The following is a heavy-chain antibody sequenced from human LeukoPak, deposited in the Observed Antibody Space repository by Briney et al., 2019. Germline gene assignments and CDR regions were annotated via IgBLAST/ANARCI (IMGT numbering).Heavy chain of an antibody. V-gene: IGHV3-23*01. CDR1: GFTFTNYA. CDR2: ISGSGDST. Sequence: GSLRLSCAASGFTFTNYAMSWVRQARVKGLEWVSGISGSGDSTNYADSVKGRFTISRDNSKNTLYLQMNSLRAEDTAVYYCAKGASPGIAAAGAGFLFDYWGQGTLVTVSS. D-gene: IGHD6-13*01. J-gene: IGHJ4*02. CDR3: AKGASPGIAAAGAGFLFDY.